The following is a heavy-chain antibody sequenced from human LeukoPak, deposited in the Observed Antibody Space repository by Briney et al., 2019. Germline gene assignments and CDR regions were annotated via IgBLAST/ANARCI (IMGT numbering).Heavy chain of an antibody. D-gene: IGHD2-2*01. CDR3: ARSPAWREAAMWPRFQYYYYGMDV. CDR2: INHSGSA. CDR1: GGSIRSSYYY. Sequence: PSETLSLTCTVSGGSIRSSYYYWGWIRQPPGKGLEWIGEINHSGSANYNPSLKSRVTISVDTSKNQFSLKLSSVTAADTAVYYCARSPAWREAAMWPRFQYYYYGMDVWGQGTTVTVSS. J-gene: IGHJ6*02. V-gene: IGHV4-39*07.